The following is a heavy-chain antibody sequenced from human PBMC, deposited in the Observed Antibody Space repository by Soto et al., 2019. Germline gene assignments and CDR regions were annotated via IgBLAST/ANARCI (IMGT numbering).Heavy chain of an antibody. CDR3: AKVSGYCSSTSCFYMDV. D-gene: IGHD2-2*01. Sequence: GGSLRLSCAASGFTFSNAWMNWVRQAPGKGLEWVGRIKSKTDGGTTDYAAPVKGRFTISRDDSKNTLYLQMNSLKTEDTAVYYCAKVSGYCSSTSCFYMDVWGKGTMVTVSS. J-gene: IGHJ6*03. CDR2: IKSKTDGGTT. V-gene: IGHV3-15*07. CDR1: GFTFSNAW.